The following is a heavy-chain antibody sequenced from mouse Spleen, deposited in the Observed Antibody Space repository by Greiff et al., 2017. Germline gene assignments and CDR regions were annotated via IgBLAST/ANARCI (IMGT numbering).Heavy chain of an antibody. V-gene: IGHV5-6-5*01. CDR2: ISIGGSV. CDR3: VRENYYGSSFFAY. CDR1: GFTFSSYA. Sequence: EVKLVESGGGLVKPGGSLKLSCAASGFTFSSYAMSWVRQTPEKRLEWVAAISIGGSVYYPDSVKGRFTISRDNARNILYLQMSSLRSEDTAMYYCVRENYYGSSFFAYWGPGALVTVSA. D-gene: IGHD1-1*01. J-gene: IGHJ3*01.